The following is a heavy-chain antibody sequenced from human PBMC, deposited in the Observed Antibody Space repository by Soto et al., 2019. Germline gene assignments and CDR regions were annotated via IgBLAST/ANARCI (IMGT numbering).Heavy chain of an antibody. Sequence: QVQLVESGGGVVQPGRSLRLSCAASGFTFSNYGMHWVRQAPGKGLEWLAVILNDGGDQNYGAYVKGRFSISRENSKNTLYLPINSLRVVDTVVYYSARDVDRLVEGVDMWRQGTMVTVSS. CDR3: ARDVDRLVEGVDM. V-gene: IGHV3-30*19. J-gene: IGHJ3*02. D-gene: IGHD3-22*01. CDR1: GFTFSNYG. CDR2: ILNDGGDQ.